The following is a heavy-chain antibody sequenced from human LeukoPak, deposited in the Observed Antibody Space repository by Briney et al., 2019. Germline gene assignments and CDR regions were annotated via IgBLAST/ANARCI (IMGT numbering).Heavy chain of an antibody. CDR1: GFTFSSYA. CDR2: ISSSGVTI. D-gene: IGHD4-17*01. CDR3: ARGTTVTRIYDY. Sequence: GGSLRLSCAASGFTFSSYAMTWVRQAPGKGLEWVSYISSSGVTIYYADSVKGRFTISRDNAKNSLYLQMSSLRAEDTAVYYCARGTTVTRIYDYWGQGTLVTVSS. V-gene: IGHV3-48*04. J-gene: IGHJ4*02.